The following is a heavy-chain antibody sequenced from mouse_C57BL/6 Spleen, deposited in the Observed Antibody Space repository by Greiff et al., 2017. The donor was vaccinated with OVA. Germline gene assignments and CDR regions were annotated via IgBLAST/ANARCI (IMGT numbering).Heavy chain of an antibody. Sequence: EVQRVESEGGLVQPGSSMKLSCTASGFTFSDYYMAWVRQVPEKGLEWVANINYDGSSTYYLDSLKSRFIISRDNAKNILYLQMSSLKSEDTATYYCARADYSGTGYFDVWGTGTTVTVSS. J-gene: IGHJ1*03. CDR2: INYDGSST. CDR1: GFTFSDYY. V-gene: IGHV5-16*01. D-gene: IGHD1-1*01. CDR3: ARADYSGTGYFDV.